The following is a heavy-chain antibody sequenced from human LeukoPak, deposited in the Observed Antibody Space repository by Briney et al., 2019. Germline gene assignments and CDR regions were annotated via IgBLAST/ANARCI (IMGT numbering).Heavy chain of an antibody. CDR3: ARDLVVVPAAIPHYYYYMDV. CDR2: INPSGGST. D-gene: IGHD2-2*02. Sequence: ASVKVSCKASGYTFTSYYMHWVRQAPGQGLEWMGIINPSGGSTSYAQKFQGRVTMTRDMSTSTVYMELSSLRSEDTAVYYCARDLVVVPAAIPHYYYYMDVWGKGTTVTVSS. V-gene: IGHV1-46*01. J-gene: IGHJ6*03. CDR1: GYTFTSYY.